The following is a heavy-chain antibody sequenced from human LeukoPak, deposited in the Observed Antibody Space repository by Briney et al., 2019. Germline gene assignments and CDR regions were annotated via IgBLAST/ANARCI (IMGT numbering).Heavy chain of an antibody. CDR1: GFTFSSYA. Sequence: GGSLRLSCAASGFTFSSYAMTWVRQAPGKGLEWVSVISGSDTSTYYADSVKGRFTISRDNSKNTLYLQMNSLRAEDTAVYYCAKDLNIVVVPAAIPTHGPGDGMDVWGQGTTVTVSS. D-gene: IGHD2-2*01. CDR2: ISGSDTST. CDR3: AKDLNIVVVPAAIPTHGPGDGMDV. J-gene: IGHJ6*02. V-gene: IGHV3-23*01.